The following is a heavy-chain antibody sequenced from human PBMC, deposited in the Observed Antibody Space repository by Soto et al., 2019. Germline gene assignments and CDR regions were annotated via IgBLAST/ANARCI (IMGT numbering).Heavy chain of an antibody. J-gene: IGHJ6*02. CDR1: GGAIISSSSYY. CDR2: IYYSGST. V-gene: IGHV4-39*01. Sequence: SSETLSLTCTVSGGAIISSSSYYWAWIRQPPGKGLEWIGSIYYSGSTYYNPSLKSRVTMSVDTSKNQFSLKLNSVTAADTVLYYCARQGRLELPYGMDVWGQGTTVTVSS. CDR3: ARQGRLELPYGMDV. D-gene: IGHD1-7*01.